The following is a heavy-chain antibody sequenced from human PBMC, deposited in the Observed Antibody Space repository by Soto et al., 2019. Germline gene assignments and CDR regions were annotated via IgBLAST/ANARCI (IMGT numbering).Heavy chain of an antibody. D-gene: IGHD3-16*01. CDR3: ANRGGGY. CDR2: VSGSGAST. J-gene: IGHJ4*02. Sequence: EVQVLESGGGLVQPGGSLRLSCAASGLTFTSYAMTWVRQAPGKGLEWVSAVSGSGASTYYADSVKGRFTISRDNSKNMLYLQMNSLRADDRAVYYCANRGGGYWGQGTLVTVSS. CDR1: GLTFTSYA. V-gene: IGHV3-23*01.